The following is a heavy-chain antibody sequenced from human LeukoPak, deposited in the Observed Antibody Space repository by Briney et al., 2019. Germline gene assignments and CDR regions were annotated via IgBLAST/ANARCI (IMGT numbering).Heavy chain of an antibody. CDR1: GGSISSGDYY. CDR3: ARDYCSSTTCYDSYYYGMDV. V-gene: IGHV4-61*08. Sequence: SETLSLTCTVSGGSISSGDYYWSWIRQPPGKGLEWIGYISYTGNTNYNPSLKSRVTISVDTSKNQFSLKLSSVTAADTAVYYCARDYCSSTTCYDSYYYGMDVWGQGTTVTVSS. J-gene: IGHJ6*02. D-gene: IGHD2-2*01. CDR2: ISYTGNT.